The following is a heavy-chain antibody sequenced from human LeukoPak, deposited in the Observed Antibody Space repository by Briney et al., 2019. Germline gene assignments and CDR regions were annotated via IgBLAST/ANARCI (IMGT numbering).Heavy chain of an antibody. J-gene: IGHJ4*02. CDR2: INHSGST. D-gene: IGHD3-16*02. CDR1: GGSFSGYY. Sequence: PSETLSLTCAVYGGSFSGYYWSWIRQPPGKGLEWIGEINHSGSTNYNPSLKSRVTISVDTSKNQFSLKLSSVTAADTAVYYGARGLTLYDCVWGSYRYFFDYWGQGTLVTVSS. V-gene: IGHV4-34*01. CDR3: ARGLTLYDCVWGSYRYFFDY.